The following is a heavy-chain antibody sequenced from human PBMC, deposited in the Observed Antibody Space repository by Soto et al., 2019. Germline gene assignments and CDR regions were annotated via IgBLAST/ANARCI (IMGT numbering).Heavy chain of an antibody. CDR3: AGDRLPLHSGESQA. D-gene: IGHD4-17*01. CDR1: GATFHSYA. J-gene: IGHJ5*02. Sequence: VQLVQSGSEVKKPGSSVKVSCKAFGATFHSYAISWVRQAPGQGLEWTGGISPICGTAYYAQKFQGSVTITANESTTTAYMELRSRTAEDTAVPSCAGDRLPLHSGESQAWGQGTVVTV. CDR2: ISPICGTA. V-gene: IGHV1-69*12.